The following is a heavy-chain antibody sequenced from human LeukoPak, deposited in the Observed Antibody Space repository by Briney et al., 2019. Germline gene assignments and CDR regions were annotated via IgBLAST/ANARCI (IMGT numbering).Heavy chain of an antibody. CDR2: INWDGYST. J-gene: IGHJ4*02. V-gene: IGHV3-20*04. CDR1: GFIFDDYG. D-gene: IGHD4/OR15-4a*01. Sequence: PGGSLRLSCAASGFIFDDYGMTWVRQGPGKGLECVSGINWDGYSTGYADSVRGRFTISRDNAKSTLYLQMNSLRPEDTALYYCVRDLRTDYAFDSWGQGTLVTVPS. CDR3: VRDLRTDYAFDS.